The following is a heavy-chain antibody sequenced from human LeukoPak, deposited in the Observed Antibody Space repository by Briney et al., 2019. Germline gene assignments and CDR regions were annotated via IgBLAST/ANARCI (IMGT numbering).Heavy chain of an antibody. J-gene: IGHJ5*01. CDR1: GGSITSDSHY. D-gene: IGHD6-13*01. CDR2: IFSSGST. Sequence: PSETLSLTCSVSGGSITSDSHYWNWIRQPAGKGLEWIGRIFSSGSTIYNPSLKSRVTFSVDTSQNQFSLRLSSVSAADTAVYYCARGRSSSWYFWIDSWGQGTLVTASS. V-gene: IGHV4-61*02. CDR3: ARGRSSSWYFWIDS.